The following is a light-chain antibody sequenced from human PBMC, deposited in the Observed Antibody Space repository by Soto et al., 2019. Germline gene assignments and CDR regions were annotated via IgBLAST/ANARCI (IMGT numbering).Light chain of an antibody. J-gene: IGLJ1*01. CDR3: ISYTDRQSYL. V-gene: IGLV2-14*03. CDR2: AVS. CDR1: SSDIGSYDH. Sequence: QSVLTQPASVSGSPGQSITISCSGTSSDIGSYDHVAWYQQFPGKSTKLIIYAVSDRPSGVSDRFSGSKSGISASLTISGLQTEDEADYSCISYTDRQSYLFGTGAKVTVL.